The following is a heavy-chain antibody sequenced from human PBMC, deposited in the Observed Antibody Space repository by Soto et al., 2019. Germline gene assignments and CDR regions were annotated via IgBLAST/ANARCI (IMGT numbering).Heavy chain of an antibody. Sequence: PGGSLRLSCAASGFMFSNHGMHWVRQAPGKGLEWVAVIWSDGNNRYYADSVKGRFTISRDNSKNTVYLQMSSLRVEDTAAYYCVRGDNRKDEASDSWSQGTLVTDSS. CDR3: VRGDNRKDEASDS. J-gene: IGHJ5*01. V-gene: IGHV3-33*01. CDR1: GFMFSNHG. CDR2: IWSDGNNR. D-gene: IGHD1-1*01.